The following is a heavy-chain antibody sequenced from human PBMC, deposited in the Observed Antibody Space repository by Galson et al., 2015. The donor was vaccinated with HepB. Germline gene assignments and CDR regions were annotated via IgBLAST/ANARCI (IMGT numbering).Heavy chain of an antibody. CDR3: AKAPSEVGPPVVWFDY. CDR1: GFTFSSYT. CDR2: ISGSGGST. J-gene: IGHJ4*02. V-gene: IGHV3-23*01. D-gene: IGHD1-26*01. Sequence: SLRLSCAASGFTFSSYTMSWVRQAPGKGLEWVSAISGSGGSTYYADSVKGRFTISRDNSKNTLYLQMNSLRAEDTAVYYCAKAPSEVGPPVVWFDYWGQGTLVTVSS.